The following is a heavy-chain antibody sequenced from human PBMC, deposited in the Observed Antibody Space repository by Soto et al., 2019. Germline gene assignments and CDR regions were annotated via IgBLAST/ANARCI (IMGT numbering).Heavy chain of an antibody. D-gene: IGHD6-19*01. CDR1: GGSISSSSYY. Sequence: PSETLSLTCTVSGGSISSSSYYWGWIRQPPGKGLEWIGSIYYSGSTYYNPSLKSRVTISVDTSKNQFSLKLSSVTAADTALYYCARHKQWLGEYFYYGMDVWGQGTTVTVSS. J-gene: IGHJ6*02. CDR3: ARHKQWLGEYFYYGMDV. V-gene: IGHV4-39*01. CDR2: IYYSGST.